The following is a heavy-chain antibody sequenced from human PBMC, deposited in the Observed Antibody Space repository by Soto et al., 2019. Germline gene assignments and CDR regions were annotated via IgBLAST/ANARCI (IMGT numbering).Heavy chain of an antibody. D-gene: IGHD2-8*01. CDR2: IWYDGSNK. CDR1: GFTFSSYG. J-gene: IGHJ6*02. V-gene: IGHV3-33*01. Sequence: GGSLRLSCAASGFTFSSYGMHWVRQAPGKGLEWVAVIWYDGSNKYYADSVKGRFTISRDNSKNTLYLQMNSLRAEDTAVYYCARDRLYVLMVYGIIGSTHYYGMDVWGQGTTVTVSS. CDR3: ARDRLYVLMVYGIIGSTHYYGMDV.